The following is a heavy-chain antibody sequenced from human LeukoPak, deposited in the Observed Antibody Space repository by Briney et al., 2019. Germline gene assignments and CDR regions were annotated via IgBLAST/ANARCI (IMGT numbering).Heavy chain of an antibody. J-gene: IGHJ4*02. Sequence: GGSLRLSCAASRFTFSSRWMNWVRQAPGRGLEWVANINPDGSEKYYVDSARVRLTISRDNAKNSLYLQMNSLRAEDTAVYYCLGAGDLGWGQGTLVTVSS. CDR3: LGAGDLG. CDR1: RFTFSSRW. D-gene: IGHD1-14*01. CDR2: INPDGSEK. V-gene: IGHV3-7*01.